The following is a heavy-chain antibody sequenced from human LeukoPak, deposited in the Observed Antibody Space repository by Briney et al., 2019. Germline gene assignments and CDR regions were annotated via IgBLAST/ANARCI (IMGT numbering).Heavy chain of an antibody. CDR2: ISGSGGGT. J-gene: IGHJ4*02. CDR1: GFTFIRYA. V-gene: IGHV3-23*01. CDR3: AKRGDILVAATLPSDFDH. Sequence: PGGSLRLSCTASGFTFIRYAMRWVREAPGRGLEWVSFISGSGGGTHYADSVKGRFTISRDNSKNTLFLQMNSLRAEDTAVYYCAKRGDILVAATLPSDFDHWGQGTLVTVSS. D-gene: IGHD3-10*01.